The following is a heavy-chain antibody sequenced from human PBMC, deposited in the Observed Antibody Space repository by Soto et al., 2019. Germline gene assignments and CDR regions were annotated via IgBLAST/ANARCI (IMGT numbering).Heavy chain of an antibody. CDR2: TYYRSKWYN. CDR1: SNSAA. CDR3: ARDRGGYCSGGSCYYYYMEV. J-gene: IGHJ6*03. Sequence: SNSAAWNWIRQSPSRGLEWLGRTYYRSKWYNDYAVSVKSRITINPDTSKNQFSLQLNSVTPEDTAVYYCARDRGGYCSGGSCYYYYMEVWGKGTTVTVPS. D-gene: IGHD2-15*01. V-gene: IGHV6-1*01.